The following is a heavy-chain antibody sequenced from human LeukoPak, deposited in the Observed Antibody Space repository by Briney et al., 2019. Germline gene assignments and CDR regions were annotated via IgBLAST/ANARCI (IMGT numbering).Heavy chain of an antibody. CDR1: GFTFSSYS. CDR3: ARDRIVVVTASDYYYYYGMDV. Sequence: PGGSLRLSCAASGFTFSSYSMNWVRQAPGKGLEWVSSISSSSSYIYYADSVKGRFTISRDNAKNSLYLHMNSLRAEDTAVYYCARDRIVVVTASDYYYYYGMDVWGQGTTVTVSS. J-gene: IGHJ6*02. V-gene: IGHV3-21*01. D-gene: IGHD2-21*02. CDR2: ISSSSSYI.